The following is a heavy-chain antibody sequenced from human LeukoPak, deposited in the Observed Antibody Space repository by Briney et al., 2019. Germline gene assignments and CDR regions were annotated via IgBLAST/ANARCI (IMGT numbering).Heavy chain of an antibody. Sequence: ASVKVSCKASGYTFTSYDINWVRQATGQGLEWMGWMNPNSGNTGYAQKFQGRITITRNTSISTAYMELSSLRSEDTAVYYCARGARDSSGSRGPDYWGQGTLVTVSS. CDR2: MNPNSGNT. CDR3: ARGARDSSGSRGPDY. D-gene: IGHD3-22*01. V-gene: IGHV1-8*03. CDR1: GYTFTSYD. J-gene: IGHJ4*02.